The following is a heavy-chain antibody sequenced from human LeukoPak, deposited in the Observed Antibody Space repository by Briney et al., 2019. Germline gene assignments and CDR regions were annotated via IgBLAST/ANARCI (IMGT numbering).Heavy chain of an antibody. CDR2: IYNVGST. D-gene: IGHD5-24*01. J-gene: IGHJ4*02. CDR3: ARGESRDY. CDR1: GFTVSSNY. Sequence: GGSLRLSCAASGFTVSSNYMSWVRQAPGKGLEWVSVIYNVGSTFYADSVKGRFTISRDSSKNALFLQMNSLRAEDTAVYYCARGESRDYWGQGTLVTVSS. V-gene: IGHV3-66*01.